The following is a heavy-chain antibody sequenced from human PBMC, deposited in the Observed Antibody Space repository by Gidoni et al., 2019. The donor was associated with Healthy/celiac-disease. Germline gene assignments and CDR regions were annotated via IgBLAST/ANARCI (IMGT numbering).Heavy chain of an antibody. CDR2: ISGSGGST. Sequence: VRQAPGKGLEWVSAISGSGGSTYYADSVKGRFTISRDNSKNTLYLQMNSLRAEDTAVYYCAKEAHTVLWFPPWYFDYWGQGTLVTVSS. V-gene: IGHV3-23*01. CDR3: AKEAHTVLWFPPWYFDY. D-gene: IGHD3-10*01. J-gene: IGHJ4*02.